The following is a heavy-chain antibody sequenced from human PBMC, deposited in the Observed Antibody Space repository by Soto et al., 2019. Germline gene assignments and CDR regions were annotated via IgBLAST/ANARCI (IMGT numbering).Heavy chain of an antibody. CDR3: ARYPEVATTVVLGINYYYYYMDV. D-gene: IGHD5-12*01. CDR2: ISSSGSTI. Sequence: GGSLRLSCAASGFTFSDYYMSWIRQAPGKGLEWVSYISSSGSTIYYADSVKGRFTISRDNAKNSLYLQMNSLRAEDTAVYYCARYPEVATTVVLGINYYYYYMDVWGKGTTVTVSS. J-gene: IGHJ6*03. CDR1: GFTFSDYY. V-gene: IGHV3-11*01.